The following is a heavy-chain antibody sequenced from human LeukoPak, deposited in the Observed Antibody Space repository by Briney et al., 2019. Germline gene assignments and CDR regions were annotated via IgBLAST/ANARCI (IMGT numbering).Heavy chain of an antibody. J-gene: IGHJ4*02. V-gene: IGHV4-59*01. CDR1: GVSISNYY. Sequence: PSETLSLTCTVSGVSISNYYWSWIRQPPGKGLEWIAYSGSTNYNPSLKSRVTISVDTSKNQFSLKLRSVTAADTAVYYCAGDRGNGAFDYWGQGTLVTVSS. CDR2: SGST. D-gene: IGHD4-23*01. CDR3: AGDRGNGAFDY.